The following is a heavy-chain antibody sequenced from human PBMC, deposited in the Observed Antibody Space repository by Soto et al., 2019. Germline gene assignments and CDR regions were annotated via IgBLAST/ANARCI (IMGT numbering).Heavy chain of an antibody. V-gene: IGHV1-3*01. D-gene: IGHD2-2*01. Sequence: ASVKVSCKASGYTFTSYAMHWVRQAPGQRLEWMGWINAGNGNTKYSQKFQGRVTITRDTSASTAYMELSSLRSEDTAVYYCARDLDCSSTSCYGWFDPWGQGTLVTVSS. CDR3: ARDLDCSSTSCYGWFDP. CDR2: INAGNGNT. CDR1: GYTFTSYA. J-gene: IGHJ5*02.